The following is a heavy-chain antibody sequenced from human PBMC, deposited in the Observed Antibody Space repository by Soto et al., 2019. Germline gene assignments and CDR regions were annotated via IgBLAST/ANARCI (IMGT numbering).Heavy chain of an antibody. J-gene: IGHJ6*02. CDR3: ARVGDKYYYYGMDV. CDR1: GFTFSSYA. V-gene: IGHV3-30-3*01. D-gene: IGHD3-16*01. CDR2: ISYDGSNK. Sequence: GGSLRLSCAASGFTFSSYAMHWVRQAPGKGLEWVAVISYDGSNKYYADSVKGRFTISRDNSKNTLYLQMNSLRAEDTAVYYCARVGDKYYYYGMDVWGQGTTVTVSS.